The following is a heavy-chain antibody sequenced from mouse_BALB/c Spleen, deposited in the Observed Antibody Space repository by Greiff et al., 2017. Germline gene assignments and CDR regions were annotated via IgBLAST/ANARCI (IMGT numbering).Heavy chain of an antibody. CDR3: ARNKELGRAWFAY. CDR1: GFSLTSYG. D-gene: IGHD4-1*01. V-gene: IGHV2-4-1*01. J-gene: IGHJ3*01. Sequence: VKLVESGPGLVQPSQSRSITCTVSGFSLTSYGVHWVRQSPGKGLEWLGVIWSGGSTDYNAAFISRLSISKDNSKSQVFFKMNSLQADDTAIYYCARNKELGRAWFAYWGQGTLVTVSA. CDR2: IWSGGST.